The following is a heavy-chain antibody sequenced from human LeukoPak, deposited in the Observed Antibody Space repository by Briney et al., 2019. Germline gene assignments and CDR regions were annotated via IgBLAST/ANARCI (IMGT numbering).Heavy chain of an antibody. CDR2: IFYSGST. D-gene: IGHD4-17*01. CDR3: ARGKVTNDY. V-gene: IGHV4-59*01. J-gene: IGHJ4*02. Sequence: SETLSLTCTVSGDSIDSYYWNWIRQPPGKGLEWIGYIFYSGSTNYNPSLKSRVTISVATSKNQFSLNLTSVTAADTAVYYCARGKVTNDYWGQGTLVTVSS. CDR1: GDSIDSYY.